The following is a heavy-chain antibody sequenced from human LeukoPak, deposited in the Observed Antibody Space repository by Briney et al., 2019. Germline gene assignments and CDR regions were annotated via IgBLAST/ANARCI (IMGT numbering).Heavy chain of an antibody. V-gene: IGHV1-2*02. D-gene: IGHD1-26*01. CDR2: INPKSAGT. Sequence: ASVKVSCKAPGYTFTGYYMHWVRQAPGQGLEWMGWINPKSAGTNYAQKFQGRVTMTRDTSISTTYMELSRLRSDDTAVYYCARDLEWEPIFSGLGADYSGQGTLVTVSS. J-gene: IGHJ4*02. CDR3: ARDLEWEPIFSGLGADY. CDR1: GYTFTGYY.